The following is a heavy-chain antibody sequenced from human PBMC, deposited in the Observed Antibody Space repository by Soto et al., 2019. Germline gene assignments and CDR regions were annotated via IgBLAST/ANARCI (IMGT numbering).Heavy chain of an antibody. V-gene: IGHV3-23*01. CDR1: GFTFSSYA. J-gene: IGHJ6*02. Sequence: LRLSCAASGFTFSSYAISWVRQAPGKGLEWVSAISGSGISTFYADSVKGRFTISRDNSNNTLYLQMNSLRADDTAVYYCAKALQRGFFYYGMDVWDQGTTVTVSS. CDR2: ISGSGIST. D-gene: IGHD6-25*01. CDR3: AKALQRGFFYYGMDV.